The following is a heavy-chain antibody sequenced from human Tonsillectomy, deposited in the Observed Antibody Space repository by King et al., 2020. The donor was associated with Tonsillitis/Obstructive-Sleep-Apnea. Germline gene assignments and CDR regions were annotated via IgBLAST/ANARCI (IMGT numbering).Heavy chain of an antibody. CDR3: AKDMGSRGSYGVEY. D-gene: IGHD1-26*01. V-gene: IGHV3-9*01. Sequence: VQLVESGGGLVQPGRSLRLSCAASGFTFDDYAMYWVRQAPGKGLEWVSGISWSSGNIGYADSVKGRFTISRDNAKNSLYLQMNSLRAEDTAFYYCAKDMGSRGSYGVEYWGQGTLVTVSS. J-gene: IGHJ4*02. CDR2: ISWSSGNI. CDR1: GFTFDDYA.